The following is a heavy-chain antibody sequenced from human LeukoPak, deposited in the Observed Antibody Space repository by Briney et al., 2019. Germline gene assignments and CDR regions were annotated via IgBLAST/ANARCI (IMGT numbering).Heavy chain of an antibody. CDR3: ATQGTTKYYDSSIDY. CDR2: FDPEDGET. J-gene: IGHJ4*02. D-gene: IGHD3-22*01. CDR1: GYTLTELS. Sequence: ASVKVSCKVSGYTLTELSMHWVRQVPGKGLEWMGGFDPEDGETIYAQKFQGRVTMTEDTSTDTAYMELSSLRSEDTAVYYRATQGTTKYYDSSIDYWGQGTLVTVSS. V-gene: IGHV1-24*01.